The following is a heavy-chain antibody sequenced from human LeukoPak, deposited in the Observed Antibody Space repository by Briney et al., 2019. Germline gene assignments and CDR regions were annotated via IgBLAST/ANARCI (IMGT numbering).Heavy chain of an antibody. V-gene: IGHV4-59*01. CDR1: GGSINSYY. D-gene: IGHD5-24*01. CDR3: TRRCKDAYTLYCFDY. CDR2: MYYSGGN. J-gene: IGHJ4*02. Sequence: PSETLPLTCTVSGGSINSYYWSWIRQPPGKGLEWIGHMYYSGGNNYNPSLKSRVTISVDTSKNQFSLKLSSVTAADTAVYYCTRRCKDAYTLYCFDYWGQGTLVTVSS.